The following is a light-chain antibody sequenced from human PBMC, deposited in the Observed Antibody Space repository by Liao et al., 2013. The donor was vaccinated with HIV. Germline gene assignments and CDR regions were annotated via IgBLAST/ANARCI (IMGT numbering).Light chain of an antibody. V-gene: IGLV3-21*04. Sequence: SYELTQPPSVSVAPGKTARITCGGNNIGSKSVHWYQQKPGQAPVLVIYNDADRPSGIPERFSGSKSGNTATLTISTVEAGDEADYYCQVWDSGSDHRVFGGGTKVTVL. CDR3: QVWDSGSDHRV. CDR2: NDA. J-gene: IGLJ3*02. CDR1: NIGSKS.